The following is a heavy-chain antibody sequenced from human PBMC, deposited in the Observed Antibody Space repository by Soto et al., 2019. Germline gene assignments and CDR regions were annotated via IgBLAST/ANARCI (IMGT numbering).Heavy chain of an antibody. V-gene: IGHV3-30*18. Sequence: SLILSFASSVFTFNSNGMDLFLHTPGKGLEWLAVISYDGTNIYYADSVKGRFTISRDNSKNTLYLHMNNLRPEDTDVYYCAKLKRGDKISYFDYWGKGTMV. CDR2: ISYDGTNI. J-gene: IGHJ4*02. CDR3: AKLKRGDKISYFDY. CDR1: VFTFNSNG.